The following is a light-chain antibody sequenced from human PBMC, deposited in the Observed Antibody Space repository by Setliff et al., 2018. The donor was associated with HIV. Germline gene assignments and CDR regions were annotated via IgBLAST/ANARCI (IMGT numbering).Light chain of an antibody. J-gene: IGLJ1*01. Sequence: GTSSDVGSYNLVSWYQQHPGKAPKLMIYEVSKRPSGVSNRFSGSKSGNTASLTISGLQAVDEADYYCCSYAGSSTFLYVFGTGTKVTVL. CDR3: CSYAGSSTFLYV. CDR1: SSDVGSYNL. CDR2: EVS. V-gene: IGLV2-23*02.